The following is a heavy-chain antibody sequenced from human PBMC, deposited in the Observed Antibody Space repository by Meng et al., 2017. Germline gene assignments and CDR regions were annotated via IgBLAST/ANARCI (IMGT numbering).Heavy chain of an antibody. V-gene: IGHV1-2*02. CDR2: INPNSGGT. CDR1: GYTFSTNV. Sequence: QVQPVSSVFVFKEPGASVKVSCKAYGYTFSTNVMNWVRQAPGQGLEWMGWINPNSGGTNYAQKFQGRVTMTRDTSISTAYMELSRLRSDDTAVYYCARGLPAVAVDYWGQGTLVTVSS. J-gene: IGHJ4*02. CDR3: ARGLPAVAVDY. D-gene: IGHD6-19*01.